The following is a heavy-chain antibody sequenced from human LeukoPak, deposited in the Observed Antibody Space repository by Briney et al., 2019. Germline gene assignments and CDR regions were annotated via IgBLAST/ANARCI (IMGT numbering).Heavy chain of an antibody. CDR3: ARGSPTLDAFDI. CDR2: MNPNSGNT. J-gene: IGHJ3*02. V-gene: IGHV1-8*03. CDR1: GYTFTSYD. Sequence: GASVKVSCKASGYTFTSYDINWVRQATGQGLEWMGWMNPNSGNTGYAQKFQGRVTITRNTSISTAYMELSSLRSEDTAVYYCARGSPTLDAFDIWGQGTMVTVSS.